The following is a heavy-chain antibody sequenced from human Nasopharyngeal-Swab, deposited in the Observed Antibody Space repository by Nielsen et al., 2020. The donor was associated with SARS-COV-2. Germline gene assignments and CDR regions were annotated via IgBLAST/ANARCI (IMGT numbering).Heavy chain of an antibody. V-gene: IGHV1-2*06. CDR2: FNPYSGVT. Sequence: ASVKVSCKASGYTFIAYDIHWVRQAPGQGLEWMGRFNPYSGVTNFAQNFQGRVTVTRDTSISTAYMELRRLTFDDTAVYYCARGRVSYSSSSALAYWGQGTLVSVSS. J-gene: IGHJ4*02. CDR1: GYTFIAYD. CDR3: ARGRVSYSSSSALAY. D-gene: IGHD6-6*01.